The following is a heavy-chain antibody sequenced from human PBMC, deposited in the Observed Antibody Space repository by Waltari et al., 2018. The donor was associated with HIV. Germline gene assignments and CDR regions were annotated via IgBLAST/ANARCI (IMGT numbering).Heavy chain of an antibody. CDR3: AREVRLQGTYYFDL. V-gene: IGHV3-21*02. J-gene: IGHJ4*02. CDR1: GFVFGRYL. D-gene: IGHD3-10*01. CDR2: FLRVSSVI. Sequence: EVQLVESGGRLIQPGESLRLSCAASGFVFGRYLLNWVRQTAGKSLDWISYFLRVSSVIHYADAVQGRFIISRDNVKKSLFLQMNNLTVDDTGIYYCAREVRLQGTYYFDLWGQGRLVTVSS.